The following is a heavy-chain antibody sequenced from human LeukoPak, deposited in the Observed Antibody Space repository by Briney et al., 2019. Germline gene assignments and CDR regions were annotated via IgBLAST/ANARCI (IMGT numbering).Heavy chain of an antibody. CDR1: GGSISSGGYS. CDR2: IYHSGST. V-gene: IGHV4-30-2*01. CDR3: ARGLLVDAFDI. Sequence: SETLSLTCAVSGGSISSGGYSWSWIRQPPGKCLEWIGYIYHSGSTYYNPSLKSRVTISVDRSKNQFSLKLSSVTAADTAVYYCARGLLVDAFDIWGQGTMVTVSS. D-gene: IGHD3-10*01. J-gene: IGHJ3*02.